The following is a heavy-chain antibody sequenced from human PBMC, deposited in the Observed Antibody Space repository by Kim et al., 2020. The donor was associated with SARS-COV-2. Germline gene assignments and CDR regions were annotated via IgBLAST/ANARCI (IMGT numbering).Heavy chain of an antibody. J-gene: IGHJ3*02. CDR1: GGSISSYY. CDR2: IYYSGST. CDR3: ARGLDDVAGSGYQRAFDI. D-gene: IGHD3-22*01. Sequence: SETLSLTCTVSGGSISSYYWSWIRQPPGKGLEWIGYIYYSGSTNYNPSLKSRVTISVDTSKNQFSLKLSSVTAADTAVYYCARGLDDVAGSGYQRAFDIWGQGTMVTVSS. V-gene: IGHV4-59*13.